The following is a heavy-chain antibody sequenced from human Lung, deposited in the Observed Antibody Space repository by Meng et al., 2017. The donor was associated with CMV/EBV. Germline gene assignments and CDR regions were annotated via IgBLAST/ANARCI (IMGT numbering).Heavy chain of an antibody. J-gene: IGHJ4*02. Sequence: SAISWVRQAPGQWLEWMGGIIPIFGTANYAQDFQGRVTITTDESRSTAYMELSRPRSEDTAVYYCARIGLCSGTTCYTGDYSSRHFDYWGQGTLAPSPQ. V-gene: IGHV1-69*05. D-gene: IGHD2-2*02. CDR3: ARIGLCSGTTCYTGDYSSRHFDY. CDR1: SA. CDR2: IIPIFGTA.